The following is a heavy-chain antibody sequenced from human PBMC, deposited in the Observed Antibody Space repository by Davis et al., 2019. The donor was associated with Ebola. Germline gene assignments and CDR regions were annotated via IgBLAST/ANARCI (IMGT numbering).Heavy chain of an antibody. D-gene: IGHD2-21*02. Sequence: AASVKVSCKASGYPFTSYAMHWVRQAPGQSLEWMGWINAGNGNTFYSQKFQGRVTITSDTLASTAYMELSSLRSEDTAVYYCARGKTPKVVTGSFDYWGQGTLVTVSS. V-gene: IGHV1-3*01. CDR2: INAGNGNT. CDR1: GYPFTSYA. CDR3: ARGKTPKVVTGSFDY. J-gene: IGHJ4*02.